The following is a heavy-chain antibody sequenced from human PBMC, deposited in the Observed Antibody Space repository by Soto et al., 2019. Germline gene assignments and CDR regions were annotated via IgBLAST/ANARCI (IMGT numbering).Heavy chain of an antibody. CDR3: AGANMVRGVIHGHYYYGMDV. V-gene: IGHV1-69*13. Sequence: SVKVSCKASGGTFSSYAISWVRQAPGQGLEWMGGIIPIFGTANYAQKFQGRVTITADESTSTAYMELSSLRSEDTAVYYCAGANMVRGVIHGHYYYGMDVWGQGNTVNVSS. CDR1: GGTFSSYA. CDR2: IIPIFGTA. J-gene: IGHJ6*02. D-gene: IGHD3-10*01.